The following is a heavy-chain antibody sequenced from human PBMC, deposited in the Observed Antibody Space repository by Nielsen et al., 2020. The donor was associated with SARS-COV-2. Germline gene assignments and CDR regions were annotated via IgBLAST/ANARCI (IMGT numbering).Heavy chain of an antibody. J-gene: IGHJ5*02. D-gene: IGHD3-9*01. CDR3: ARGAVLRYFDWSKKSWFGP. V-gene: IGHV4-30-4*01. Sequence: SETLSLTCTVSGGSISSGDYYWSWIRQPPGKGLEWIGYIYYSGSTYYNPSLKSRVTISVHTSKNQFSLKLSSVTAADTAVYYCARGAVLRYFDWSKKSWFGPWGQGTLVTVSS. CDR2: IYYSGST. CDR1: GGSISSGDYY.